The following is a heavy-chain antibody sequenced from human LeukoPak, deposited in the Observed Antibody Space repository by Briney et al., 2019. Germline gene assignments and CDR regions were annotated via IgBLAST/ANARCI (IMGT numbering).Heavy chain of an antibody. J-gene: IGHJ5*02. CDR2: IHHSGIT. Sequence: PSQTLSLTCTVSGGSISSGGYYWSWIRQHPGKGLEWIAYIHHSGITHYNPSLKSRVTISVDTSKNLFSLRLSSVTAADTAVYYCARQYASGSLNWIDPWGQGTLVTVSS. D-gene: IGHD3-10*01. CDR3: ARQYASGSLNWIDP. CDR1: GGSISSGGYY. V-gene: IGHV4-31*03.